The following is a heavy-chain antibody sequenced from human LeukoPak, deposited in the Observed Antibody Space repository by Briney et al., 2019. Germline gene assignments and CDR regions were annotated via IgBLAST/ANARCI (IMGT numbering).Heavy chain of an antibody. CDR3: ALNLPGSSWYIYFEY. J-gene: IGHJ4*02. Sequence: GASLRLSCAASGFTFSNYAMSWVRQAPGKGLEWVSTISDSGGSTYYADSVKGRFTISRDNSKNTLYLQMNSLRAEDTAIYYCALNLPGSSWYIYFEYWGQGTLVTVSS. D-gene: IGHD6-13*01. V-gene: IGHV3-23*01. CDR1: GFTFSNYA. CDR2: ISDSGGST.